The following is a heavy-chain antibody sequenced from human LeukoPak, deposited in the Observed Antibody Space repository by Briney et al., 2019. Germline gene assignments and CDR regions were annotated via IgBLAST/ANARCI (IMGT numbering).Heavy chain of an antibody. CDR1: GFTFSSYG. Sequence: PGRSLRLSCAASGFTFSSYGMHWVRQAPGKGLEWVAVISYDGSNKYYADAVKGRFTISRDNSKNTPYLQMNSLRAEDTAVYCAKVRSTSFYFDYWGQGTLVTVSS. J-gene: IGHJ4*02. CDR2: ISYDGSNK. V-gene: IGHV3-30*18. D-gene: IGHD6-13*01. CDR3: AKVRSTSFYFDY.